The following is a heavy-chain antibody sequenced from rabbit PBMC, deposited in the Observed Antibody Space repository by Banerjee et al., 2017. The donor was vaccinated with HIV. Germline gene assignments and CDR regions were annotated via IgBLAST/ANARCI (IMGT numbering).Heavy chain of an antibody. D-gene: IGHD4-2*01. CDR3: ARGYPDSTAYEL. Sequence: QSLEESGGGLVQPEGSLALTCKASGFTISSSYYMCWVRQAPGKRPEWIACIYNGDVSTYYASWVNGRFTLSKTSSTTVTLQMTSLTAADTATYFCARGYPDSTAYELWGPGTLVTVS. V-gene: IGHV1S40*01. J-gene: IGHJ4*01. CDR2: IYNGDVST. CDR1: GFTISSSYY.